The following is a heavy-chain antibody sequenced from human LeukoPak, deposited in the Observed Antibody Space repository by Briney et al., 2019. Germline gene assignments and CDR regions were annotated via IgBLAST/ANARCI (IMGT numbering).Heavy chain of an antibody. CDR2: ISYDGSNK. CDR3: VTSKGAGYFDY. D-gene: IGHD6-19*01. CDR1: GFTFSSYA. Sequence: PGGSLRLSCAASGFTFSSYAMHWVRQAPGKGLEWVAVISYDGSNKYYADSVKGRFTISRDNSKNTLYLQMSTLRTDDTAVYYCVTSKGAGYFDYWGQGTLVTVSS. J-gene: IGHJ4*02. V-gene: IGHV3-30*04.